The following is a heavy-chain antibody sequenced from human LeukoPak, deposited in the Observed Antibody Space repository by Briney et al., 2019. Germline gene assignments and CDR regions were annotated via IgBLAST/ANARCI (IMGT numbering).Heavy chain of an antibody. CDR2: IIPIFGTA. D-gene: IGHD5-12*01. V-gene: IGHV1-69*13. CDR3: ARDLSGYSCVD. J-gene: IGHJ4*02. CDR1: GGTFSSYA. Sequence: ASVKVSCKASGGTFSSYAISWVRQAPGQGLEWMGGIIPIFGTANYAQKFQGRVTITADESTSTAYMELSSLRSEDTALYYCARDLSGYSCVDWGQGTLVTVSS.